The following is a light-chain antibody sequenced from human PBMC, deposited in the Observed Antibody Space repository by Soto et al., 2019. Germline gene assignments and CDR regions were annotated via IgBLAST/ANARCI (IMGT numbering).Light chain of an antibody. CDR2: AAS. Sequence: DIEMTQSPSSLSASVGDRVTITGRASQSISSYLNWYQQKPGNAPNLLIYAASTLQSGVPSRFSAYGSETDFTLTISNLQAEDFATYYCQQSYTTPRTFGQGTKVEVK. J-gene: IGKJ1*01. CDR1: QSISSY. V-gene: IGKV1-39*01. CDR3: QQSYTTPRT.